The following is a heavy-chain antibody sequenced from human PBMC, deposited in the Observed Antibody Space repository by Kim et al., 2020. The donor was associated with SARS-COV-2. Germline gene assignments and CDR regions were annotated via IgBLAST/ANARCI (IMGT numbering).Heavy chain of an antibody. Sequence: ASVKVSCKASGYTFTSYGISWVRQAPGQGLEWMGWISAYNGNTNYAQKLQGRVTMTTDTSTSTAYMELRSLRSDDTAVYYCARDNPLRFTISSWYYYYYGMDVWGQGTTVTVSS. J-gene: IGHJ6*02. CDR2: ISAYNGNT. CDR3: ARDNPLRFTISSWYYYYYGMDV. D-gene: IGHD6-13*01. V-gene: IGHV1-18*01. CDR1: GYTFTSYG.